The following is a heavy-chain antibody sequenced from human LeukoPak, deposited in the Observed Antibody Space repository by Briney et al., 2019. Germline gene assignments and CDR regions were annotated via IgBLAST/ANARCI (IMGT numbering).Heavy chain of an antibody. CDR3: ARYNWNDGGAYPRNDAFDI. CDR1: GYTFTDYY. J-gene: IGHJ3*02. Sequence: ASVKVSCKASGYTFTDYYLYWVRQAPGQGLEWMGWIHPNSGGTTYAQKFQGRVTMTRDTSISTAYMELSRLRSDDTAVYYCARYNWNDGGAYPRNDAFDIWGQGTMVTVSS. V-gene: IGHV1-2*02. D-gene: IGHD1-1*01. CDR2: IHPNSGGT.